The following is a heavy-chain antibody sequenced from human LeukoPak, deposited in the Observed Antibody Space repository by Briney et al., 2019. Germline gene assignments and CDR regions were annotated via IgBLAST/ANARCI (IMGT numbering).Heavy chain of an antibody. CDR2: INAGNGNT. CDR1: GYTFTSYA. J-gene: IGHJ4*02. V-gene: IGHV1-3*01. CDR3: AVDRRGYSGYGALDY. Sequence: GASVKVSCKASGYTFTSYAMHWVRQAPGQRLEWMGWINAGNGNTKYSQKFQGRVTITRDTSASTAYMELSSLRSEDTAVYYYAVDRRGYSGYGALDYWGQGTLVTVSS. D-gene: IGHD5-12*01.